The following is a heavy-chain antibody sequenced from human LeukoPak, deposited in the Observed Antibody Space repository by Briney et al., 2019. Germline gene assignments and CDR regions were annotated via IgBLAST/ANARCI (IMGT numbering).Heavy chain of an antibody. V-gene: IGHV3-48*01. D-gene: IGHD4-11*01. Sequence: PGGSLRLSCAASGFTFSSYGMSWVRQAPGKGLEWVSYISSSSSTIYYADSVKGRFTISRDNAKNSLYLQMNSLRAEDTAVYYCARVYSNLFYYYYYMDVWGKGTTVTVSS. J-gene: IGHJ6*03. CDR3: ARVYSNLFYYYYYMDV. CDR2: ISSSSSTI. CDR1: GFTFSSYG.